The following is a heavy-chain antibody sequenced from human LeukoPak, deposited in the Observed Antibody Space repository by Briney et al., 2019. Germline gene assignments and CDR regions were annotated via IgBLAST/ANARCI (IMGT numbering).Heavy chain of an antibody. CDR3: ARDDALGDNALYI. CDR2: ILNAGSQE. D-gene: IGHD3-16*01. CDR1: GFTFSSYG. V-gene: IGHV3-33*01. J-gene: IGHJ3*02. Sequence: RGSLRLSCAASGFTFSSYGMHGVRQAPGKGLEGVAVILNAGSQEKYADSVKGRFTISRDNSKNTLFLKMNSLRAEDTAVYYCARDDALGDNALYICGQGKMVTVSS.